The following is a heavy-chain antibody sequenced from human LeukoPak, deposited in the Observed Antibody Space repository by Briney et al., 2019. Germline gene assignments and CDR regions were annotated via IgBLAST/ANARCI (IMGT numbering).Heavy chain of an antibody. CDR2: MWHDGSNS. J-gene: IGHJ5*02. Sequence: PGGSLRLSCAASGFTFSSYVIHWVRQAPGKGLEWVAVMWHDGSNSYYTDSVKGRFTISRDDSKNTTYLQMNSLKSDDTAVYYCTRRDNFDTWGQGTLVTVSS. V-gene: IGHV3-30*19. CDR1: GFTFSSYV. D-gene: IGHD1-1*01. CDR3: TRRDNFDT.